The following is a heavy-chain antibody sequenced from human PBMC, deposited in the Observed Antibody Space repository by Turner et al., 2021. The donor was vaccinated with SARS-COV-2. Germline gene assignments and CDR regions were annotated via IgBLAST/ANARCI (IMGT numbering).Heavy chain of an antibody. CDR1: GGYDSSSTYN. Sequence: QLQVQKSSPGLLKPSVTLSLTCRVSGGYDSSSTYNWGWIRQSPGKGLEWIGTFYYSGKTDYNPSLKSRLAISVDTSKNQFSLRLNSVTAADTAVYFCASPRTYDDESGAYSNYFDSWGQGTLVTVSS. D-gene: IGHD3-22*01. CDR2: FYYSGKT. CDR3: ASPRTYDDESGAYSNYFDS. V-gene: IGHV4-39*01. J-gene: IGHJ4*02.